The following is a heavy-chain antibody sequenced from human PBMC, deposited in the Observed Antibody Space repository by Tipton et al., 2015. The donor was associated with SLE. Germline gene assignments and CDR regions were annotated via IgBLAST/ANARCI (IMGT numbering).Heavy chain of an antibody. D-gene: IGHD4-17*01. Sequence: LRLSCTVSGGSISSYYWSWIRQPPGKGLEWIGYIYYSGSTNYNPSLKSRVTISVDTSKNQFSLKLSSVTAADTAVYYCARGQKADYGDYVEYFQHWGQGTLVTVSS. CDR1: GGSISSYY. J-gene: IGHJ1*01. CDR3: ARGQKADYGDYVEYFQH. CDR2: IYYSGST. V-gene: IGHV4-59*12.